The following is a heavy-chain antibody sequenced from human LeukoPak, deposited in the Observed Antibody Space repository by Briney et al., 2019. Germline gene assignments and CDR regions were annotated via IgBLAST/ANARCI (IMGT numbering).Heavy chain of an antibody. Sequence: GGSLRLSCAASGFTFSSYEMNWVRQAPGRGLEWVSYISSSGSTIYYADSVKGRFTISRDNAKNSLYLQMNSLRAEDTAFYYCAVAWNYFDYWGQGTLVTVSS. D-gene: IGHD1-1*01. CDR2: ISSSGSTI. CDR1: GFTFSSYE. CDR3: AVAWNYFDY. V-gene: IGHV3-48*03. J-gene: IGHJ4*02.